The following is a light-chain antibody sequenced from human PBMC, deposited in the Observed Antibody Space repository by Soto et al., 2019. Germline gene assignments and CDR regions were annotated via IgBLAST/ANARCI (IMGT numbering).Light chain of an antibody. V-gene: IGLV2-18*02. CDR2: EVS. CDR1: SSDVGSYNR. Sequence: QSALTQPPSVSGSPGQSVAISCTGTSSDVGSYNRVSWYQQAPGTAPKLVIYEVSNRPSGVPDRFSGSRSGNTASLTISGLQAEDEADYYCSSYTSSSTYDFGTGTQLTVL. CDR3: SSYTSSSTYD. J-gene: IGLJ1*01.